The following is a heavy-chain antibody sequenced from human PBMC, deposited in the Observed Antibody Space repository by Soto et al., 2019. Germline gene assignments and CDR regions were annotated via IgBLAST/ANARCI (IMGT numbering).Heavy chain of an antibody. CDR3: AKDETSFHISYGMDV. J-gene: IGHJ6*02. CDR1: GFTFSSYA. CDR2: ISYDGSNK. Sequence: QVQLVESGGGVVQPGRSLRLSCAASGFTFSSYAMHWVRQAPGKGLEWVAVISYDGSNKYYADSVKGRFTISRDNSKNTLYLKMNSLRPEDTAVYYCAKDETSFHISYGMDVWGQGTTVTVSS. D-gene: IGHD2-2*01. V-gene: IGHV3-30*18.